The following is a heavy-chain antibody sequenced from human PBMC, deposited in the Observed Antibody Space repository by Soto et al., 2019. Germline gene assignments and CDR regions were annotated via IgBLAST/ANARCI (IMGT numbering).Heavy chain of an antibody. CDR1: GGSISSYY. V-gene: IGHV4-59*01. CDR2: IYYSGST. Sequence: SETLSLTCTVSGGSISSYYWSWIRQPPGKGLEWIGYIYYSGSTNYNPSLKSRVTISVDTSKNQFSLKLSSVTAADTAMYYCARDGPNGDFDYWGQGTLVTVSS. CDR3: ARDGPNGDFDY. D-gene: IGHD2-8*01. J-gene: IGHJ4*02.